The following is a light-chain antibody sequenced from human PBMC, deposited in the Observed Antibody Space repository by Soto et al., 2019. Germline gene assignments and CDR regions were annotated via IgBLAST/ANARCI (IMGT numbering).Light chain of an antibody. V-gene: IGLV1-40*01. J-gene: IGLJ2*01. CDR1: SSNIGAGYD. Sequence: QSVLTQPPSVSGSPGQRVTISCTGSSSNIGAGYDVHWYQQLPGPAPKLLIYGNSNRHSGVPDRFSGSKSGTSASLAITGLQAEDEADYYCQSYDSSMSGVVFGGGTKLTVL. CDR2: GNS. CDR3: QSYDSSMSGVV.